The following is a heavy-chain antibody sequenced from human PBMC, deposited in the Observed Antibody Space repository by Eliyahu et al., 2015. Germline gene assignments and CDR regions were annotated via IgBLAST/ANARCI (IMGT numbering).Heavy chain of an antibody. CDR3: AKDPARSWSYSGTMGGGDAFDI. Sequence: EVQLLESGGGLVQPGGSLRLSCAASGFXFSXYAMSWVRQAPGKGXEGVSAISGSGGSTYYADSVKGRFTISRDNSKNTLYLQMNSLRAEDTAVYYCAKDPARSWSYSGTMGGGDAFDIWGQGTMVTVSS. J-gene: IGHJ3*02. CDR1: GFXFSXYA. V-gene: IGHV3-23*01. D-gene: IGHD1-26*01. CDR2: ISGSGGST.